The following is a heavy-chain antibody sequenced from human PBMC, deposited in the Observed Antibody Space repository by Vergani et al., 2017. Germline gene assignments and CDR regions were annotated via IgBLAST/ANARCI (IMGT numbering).Heavy chain of an antibody. D-gene: IGHD1-26*01. CDR1: GFTFSSYE. J-gene: IGHJ4*02. CDR2: ISSSGSTI. CDR3: AKDKFGWELLRGIPLGY. V-gene: IGHV3-48*03. Sequence: EVQLVESGGGLVQPGGSLRLSCAASGFTFSSYEMNWVRQAPGKGLEWVSYISSSGSTIYYADSVKGRFTISRDNSKNTLYLQMNSLRAEDTAVYYCAKDKFGWELLRGIPLGYWGQGTLVTVSS.